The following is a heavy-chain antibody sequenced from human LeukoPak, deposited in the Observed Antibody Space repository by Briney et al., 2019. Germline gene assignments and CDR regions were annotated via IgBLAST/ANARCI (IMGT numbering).Heavy chain of an antibody. J-gene: IGHJ6*02. D-gene: IGHD4-17*01. CDR3: AKDINYGDYHYGMDV. V-gene: IGHV3-9*01. Sequence: GGSLRLSCAASGFTFSSYAMSWVRQAPGKGLEWVSGISWNSGTVGYADSVKGRFTISRDNAKNSLYLQMNSLRPEDTALYYCAKDINYGDYHYGMDVWGQGTTVTVSS. CDR2: ISWNSGTV. CDR1: GFTFSSYA.